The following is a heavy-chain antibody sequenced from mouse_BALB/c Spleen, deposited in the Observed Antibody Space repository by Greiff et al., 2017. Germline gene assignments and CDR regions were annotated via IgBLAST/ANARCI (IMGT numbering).Heavy chain of an antibody. D-gene: IGHD2-4*01. CDR2: IWAGGST. CDR3: AREEDYVGMGAMDY. J-gene: IGHJ4*01. CDR1: GFSLTSYG. Sequence: VQLVESGPGLVAPSQSLSITCTVSGFSLTSYGVHWVRQPPGKGLEWLGVIWAGGSTNYNSALMSRLSISKDNSKSQVFLKMNSLQTDDTAMYYCAREEDYVGMGAMDYWGQGTSVTVSS. V-gene: IGHV2-9*02.